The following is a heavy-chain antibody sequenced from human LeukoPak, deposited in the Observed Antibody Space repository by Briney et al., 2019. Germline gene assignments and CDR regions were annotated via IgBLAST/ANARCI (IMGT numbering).Heavy chain of an antibody. J-gene: IGHJ4*02. CDR1: GGSISSSSYY. Sequence: SETLSLTCTVSGGSISSSSYYWGWIRQPPGKGLEWIGSIYYSGSTYYNPSLKSRVTISADTSKNQFSLKLSSVTAADTAVYYCARDRGVAVTPYYFDYWGQGTLVTVS. V-gene: IGHV4-39*07. CDR2: IYYSGST. CDR3: ARDRGVAVTPYYFDY. D-gene: IGHD6-19*01.